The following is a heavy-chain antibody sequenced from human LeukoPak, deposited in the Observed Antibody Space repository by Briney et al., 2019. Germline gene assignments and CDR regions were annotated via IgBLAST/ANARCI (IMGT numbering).Heavy chain of an antibody. D-gene: IGHD4-17*01. CDR1: GFTFSSHG. V-gene: IGHV3-33*01. Sequence: GGSLRLSCAASGFTFSSHGMHWVRQAPGKGLEWVAVIWYDGSNKYYADSVKGRFTISRDNSKNTLYLQMNSLRAEDTAVYYCARDRDYGGLDYWGQGTLVTVSS. CDR2: IWYDGSNK. J-gene: IGHJ4*02. CDR3: ARDRDYGGLDY.